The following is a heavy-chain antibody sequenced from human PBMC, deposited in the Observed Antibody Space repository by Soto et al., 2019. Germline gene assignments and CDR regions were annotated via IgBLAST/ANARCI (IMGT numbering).Heavy chain of an antibody. J-gene: IGHJ4*02. V-gene: IGHV1-46*01. CDR3: ARGGDGYNFGAVY. D-gene: IGHD2-21*01. CDR1: GYIFTNHY. CDR2: INPSGGST. Sequence: GASVKVSCKASGYIFTNHYIHWVRQAPGQGLEWMGIINPSGGSTNYLQKFQGRITMTRDTSTSTVYMELSSLRSEDTAVYYCARGGDGYNFGAVYWGQGTPVTVSS.